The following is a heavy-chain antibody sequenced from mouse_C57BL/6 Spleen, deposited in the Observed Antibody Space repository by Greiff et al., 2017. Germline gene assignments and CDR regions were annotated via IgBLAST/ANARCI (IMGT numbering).Heavy chain of an antibody. CDR2: ISYSGST. J-gene: IGHJ4*01. CDR3: ARDRQLRGYAMDY. V-gene: IGHV3-8*01. D-gene: IGHD3-2*02. Sequence: EVKVVESGPGLAKPSQTLSLTCSVTGYSITSDYWNWIRKFPGNKLEYMGYISYSGSTYYNPSLKSRISITRDTSKNQYYLQLNSVTTEDTATYYCARDRQLRGYAMDYWGQGTSVTVSS. CDR1: GYSITSDY.